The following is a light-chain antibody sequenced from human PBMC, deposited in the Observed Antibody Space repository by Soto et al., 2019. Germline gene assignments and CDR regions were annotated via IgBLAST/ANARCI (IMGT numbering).Light chain of an antibody. Sequence: QSVLTQQPSVSGAPGQRVTISCTGSSSNIGAGYDVHWYQQLPGTAPKLLIYGNSNRPSGVPDRFSGSKSGTSASLAITGLQAEDEADYYCQSYDSSRSGYVFGTGTQLTV. CDR2: GNS. CDR1: SSNIGAGYD. J-gene: IGLJ1*01. V-gene: IGLV1-40*01. CDR3: QSYDSSRSGYV.